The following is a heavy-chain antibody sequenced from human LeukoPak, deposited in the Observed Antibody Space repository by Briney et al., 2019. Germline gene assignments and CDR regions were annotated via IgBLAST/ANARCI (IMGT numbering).Heavy chain of an antibody. CDR2: ISYDGSNK. Sequence: GGSLRLSCAASGFTFSSYGMHWVRQAPGKGLEWVAVISYDGSNKYYADSVKGRFTISRDNSKNTLYLQMNSLRAEDTAVYYCAKERIAAAKFDYWGQGILVTVSS. D-gene: IGHD6-13*01. CDR3: AKERIAAAKFDY. J-gene: IGHJ4*02. V-gene: IGHV3-30*18. CDR1: GFTFSSYG.